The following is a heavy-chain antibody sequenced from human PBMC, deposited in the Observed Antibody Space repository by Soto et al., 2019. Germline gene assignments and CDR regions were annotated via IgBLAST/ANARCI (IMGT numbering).Heavy chain of an antibody. J-gene: IGHJ5*02. V-gene: IGHV3-33*01. CDR2: IWYDGSNK. D-gene: IGHD6-13*01. CDR1: GFTFSSYG. Sequence: QVQLVESGGGVVQPGRSLRLSCAASGFTFSSYGMHWVRQAPGKGLEWVAVIWYDGSNKYYADSVKGRFTISRDNSKNTLYLQMNSLRAEDTAVYYCARDNSSSWGLNWFDPWGQGTLVTVSS. CDR3: ARDNSSSWGLNWFDP.